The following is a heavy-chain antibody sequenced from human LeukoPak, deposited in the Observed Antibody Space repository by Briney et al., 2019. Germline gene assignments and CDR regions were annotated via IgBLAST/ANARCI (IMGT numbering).Heavy chain of an antibody. J-gene: IGHJ4*02. Sequence: ASVKVSCKVSGYTLTELSMHWVRQAPGKGLEWMGGFDPEDGETIYAQKFQGRVTMTEDTSTDTAYMELSSLRSEDTAVYYCAARIAATLPFDYWGQGTLVIVSS. CDR1: GYTLTELS. CDR2: FDPEDGET. D-gene: IGHD6-25*01. V-gene: IGHV1-24*01. CDR3: AARIAATLPFDY.